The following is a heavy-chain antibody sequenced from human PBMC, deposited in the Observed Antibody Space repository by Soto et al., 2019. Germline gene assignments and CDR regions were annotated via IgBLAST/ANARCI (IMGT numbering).Heavy chain of an antibody. J-gene: IGHJ6*02. CDR2: ISYDGSSK. Sequence: QVQLVESGGGVVQPGRSLRLSCAASGFTFSSYGMHWVRQAPGKGLEWVAVISYDGSSKYYADSVKGRFTISRDNSKNTLYLQMNSLRAEDTAVYYCAIVKSKGYYSYVMDVLGQGTTVTVSS. D-gene: IGHD4-4*01. CDR3: AIVKSKGYYSYVMDV. CDR1: GFTFSSYG. V-gene: IGHV3-30*03.